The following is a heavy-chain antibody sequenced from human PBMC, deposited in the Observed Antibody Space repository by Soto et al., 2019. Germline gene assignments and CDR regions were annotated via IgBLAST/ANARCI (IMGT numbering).Heavy chain of an antibody. V-gene: IGHV3-66*01. J-gene: IGHJ6*04. Sequence: EVQVVESGGGLVQPGGSLRLSCAASGFTVTSNYMSWVRQTPGKGLEWVSLIYSGGAIVYADSVMGRFTVSRDNSRHTMFLEMNSLRAGDTGVYFCARDFGSDATGSYGMDVWGEGTTVTVSS. CDR3: ARDFGSDATGSYGMDV. CDR2: IYSGGAI. D-gene: IGHD3-10*01. CDR1: GFTVTSNY.